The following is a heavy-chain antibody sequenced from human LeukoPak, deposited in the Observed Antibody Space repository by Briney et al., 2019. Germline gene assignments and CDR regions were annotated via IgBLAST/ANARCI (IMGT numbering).Heavy chain of an antibody. Sequence: SETLSLTCTVSGGSISSHYWSWIRQPPGKGLEWIGYIYYSGSTNYNPSLKSRVTISVDTSKNQFSLKLSSVTAADTAVYYCARKPRFSAFDCWGQGTLVTVSS. CDR1: GGSISSHY. D-gene: IGHD3-9*01. CDR3: ARKPRFSAFDC. V-gene: IGHV4-59*11. CDR2: IYYSGST. J-gene: IGHJ4*02.